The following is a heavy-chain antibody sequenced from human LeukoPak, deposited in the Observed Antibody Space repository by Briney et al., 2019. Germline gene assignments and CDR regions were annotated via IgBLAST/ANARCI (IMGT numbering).Heavy chain of an antibody. CDR2: IIPILGIA. J-gene: IGHJ4*02. CDR1: GGTFSSYA. Sequence: GSSVKVSCKASGGTFSSYAISWVRQAPGQGLEWMGRIIPILGIANYAQKFQGRVTITADKSTSTAYMELSSLRSEDTAVYYCARGPLGCCSGGSCYNDYWGQGTLVTVSS. D-gene: IGHD2-15*01. V-gene: IGHV1-69*04. CDR3: ARGPLGCCSGGSCYNDY.